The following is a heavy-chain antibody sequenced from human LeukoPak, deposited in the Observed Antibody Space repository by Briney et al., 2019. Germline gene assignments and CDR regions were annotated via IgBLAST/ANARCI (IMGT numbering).Heavy chain of an antibody. J-gene: IGHJ4*02. V-gene: IGHV4-4*07. Sequence: PSETLSLTCTVSGGSISSYHWNWIRQPAGKGLEWIGRIYTSGSTNYNPSLKSRVTMSVDTSKNQFSLKLSSVTAADTAVYYCARDLGSSWYPRFDYWGQGTLVTVSS. D-gene: IGHD6-13*01. CDR2: IYTSGST. CDR3: ARDLGSSWYPRFDY. CDR1: GGSISSYH.